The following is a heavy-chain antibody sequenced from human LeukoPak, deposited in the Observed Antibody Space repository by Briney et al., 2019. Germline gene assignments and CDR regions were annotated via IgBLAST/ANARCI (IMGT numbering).Heavy chain of an antibody. Sequence: SETLSLTCAVSGYSISSGDYWGWIRQPPGKGLQGIGCIYHDGSTYYNPSLQSRVTISVDTSKNQFSLKQSSVTATDTAVYYCVRDPPDYWGQGTLVTVSS. CDR1: GYSISSGDY. V-gene: IGHV4-38-2*02. CDR2: IYHDGST. J-gene: IGHJ4*02. CDR3: VRDPPDY.